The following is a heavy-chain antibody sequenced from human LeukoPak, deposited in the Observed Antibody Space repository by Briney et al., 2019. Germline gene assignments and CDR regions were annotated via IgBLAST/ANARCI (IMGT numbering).Heavy chain of an antibody. CDR3: ARDHENLLRFLEWSPYYYMDV. J-gene: IGHJ6*03. V-gene: IGHV3-66*02. D-gene: IGHD3-3*01. CDR1: GFTVSSNY. Sequence: GSLRLSCAASGFTVSSNYMSWVRQAPGKGLEWVSVIYSGGSTYYADSVKGRFTISRDNSKNTLYLQMNSLRAEDTAVYYCARDHENLLRFLEWSPYYYMDVWGKGTTVTVSS. CDR2: IYSGGST.